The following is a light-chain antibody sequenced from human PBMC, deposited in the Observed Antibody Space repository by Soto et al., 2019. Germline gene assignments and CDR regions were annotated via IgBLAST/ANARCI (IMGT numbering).Light chain of an antibody. CDR1: QSVFYSSNNKNY. Sequence: IVVTQSPDPLAVSLGAWATISCTFSQSVFYSSNNKNYLSWDQEKPGQRPKLLIYWASTREGGVPDRFCGSGSGTENTLTISSRQADDVAGEYCHQFYSIPLTFGGGTKVEIK. CDR2: WAS. V-gene: IGKV4-1*01. J-gene: IGKJ4*01. CDR3: HQFYSIPLT.